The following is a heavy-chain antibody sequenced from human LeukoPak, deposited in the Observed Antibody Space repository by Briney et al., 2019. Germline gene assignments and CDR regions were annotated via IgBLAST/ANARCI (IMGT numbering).Heavy chain of an antibody. Sequence: GSAVKVSCKASGGSFSSYAISRVRPAPGQGLEWMGGIIPIFGTANYAQKFQGRVTITADESTSTAYMELSSLRSEDTAVYYCASTGENYSNYPPPLFYYYWGQGTLVTVSS. CDR1: GGSFSSYA. CDR2: IIPIFGTA. CDR3: ASTGENYSNYPPPLFYYY. J-gene: IGHJ4*02. V-gene: IGHV1-69*01. D-gene: IGHD4-11*01.